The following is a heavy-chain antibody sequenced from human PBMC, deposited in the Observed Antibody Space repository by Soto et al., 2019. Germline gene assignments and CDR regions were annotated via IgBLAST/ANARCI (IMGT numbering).Heavy chain of an antibody. CDR2: ISYDGSNK. V-gene: IGHV3-30*18. CDR1: GFTFSSYG. D-gene: IGHD4-17*01. Sequence: QVQLVESGGGVVQPGRSLRLSCAASGFTFSSYGMHWVRQAPGKGLEWVAVISYDGSNKYYADSVNGRFTISRDNSKNTLYLQMNSLRAEDTAVYYCAKGDYGDYVHFDYWGQGTLVTVSS. J-gene: IGHJ4*02. CDR3: AKGDYGDYVHFDY.